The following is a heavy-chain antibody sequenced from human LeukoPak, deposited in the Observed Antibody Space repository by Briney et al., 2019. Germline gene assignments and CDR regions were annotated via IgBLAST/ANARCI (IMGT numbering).Heavy chain of an antibody. D-gene: IGHD3-9*01. J-gene: IGHJ4*02. CDR2: IYYSGST. V-gene: IGHV4-59*08. CDR1: GGSISSYY. Sequence: SETLSLTCTVSGGSISSYYWSWIRQPPGKGLEWIGYIYYSGSTNYNPSLKSRVTISVDTSKNQFSLKLSSVTAPDTAVYYCASYDILPGHDYWGQGTLVTVSS. CDR3: ASYDILPGHDY.